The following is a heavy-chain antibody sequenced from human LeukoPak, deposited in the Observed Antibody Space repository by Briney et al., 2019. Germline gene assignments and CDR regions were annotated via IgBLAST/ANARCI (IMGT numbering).Heavy chain of an antibody. D-gene: IGHD3-22*01. Sequence: SETLSLTCAVSGYSISSGYFWAWIRQPPGKGLEWIGSISHSGSSYSKPSLKSRVIISVDTSNNQFSLKLTSVTAADTATYYCARDGYYYDGSFENWGQGIRVAVSS. CDR2: ISHSGSS. J-gene: IGHJ4*02. CDR1: GYSISSGYF. V-gene: IGHV4-38-2*02. CDR3: ARDGYYYDGSFEN.